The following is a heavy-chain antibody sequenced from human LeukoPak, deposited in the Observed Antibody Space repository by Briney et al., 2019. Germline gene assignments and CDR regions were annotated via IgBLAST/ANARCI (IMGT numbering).Heavy chain of an antibody. CDR2: ISGSGGST. CDR1: GFTFSSYG. V-gene: IGHV3-23*01. D-gene: IGHD5-12*01. J-gene: IGHJ4*02. CDR3: ARPSGFRY. Sequence: GGTLRLSCAASGFTFSSYGMSWVRQAPGEGLEWVSAISGSGGSTYYADSVKGRFTISRDNSKNTLYLQMNSLRAEDTAVYYCARPSGFRYWGQGTLVTVSS.